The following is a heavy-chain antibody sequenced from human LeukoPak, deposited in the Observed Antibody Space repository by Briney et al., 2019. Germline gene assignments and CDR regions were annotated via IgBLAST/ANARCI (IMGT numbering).Heavy chain of an antibody. CDR3: ARNYYDSSAYYYFDY. CDR2: IYSGGGT. Sequence: PGGSLRLSCAASGFTVSSSYMNWVHQAPGKGLEWVSLIYSGGGTYYADSAKGRFTISRDNSKNTLYLQMNSLRAEDTAVYYCARNYYDSSAYYYFDYWGQGTLVTVSS. CDR1: GFTVSSSY. V-gene: IGHV3-66*01. J-gene: IGHJ4*02. D-gene: IGHD3-22*01.